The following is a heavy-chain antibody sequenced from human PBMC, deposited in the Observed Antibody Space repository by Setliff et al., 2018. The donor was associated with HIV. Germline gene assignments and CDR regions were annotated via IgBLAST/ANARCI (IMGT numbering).Heavy chain of an antibody. V-gene: IGHV1-2*06. CDR2: SNPDSRST. Sequence: ASVKISCKTSGDAVTNYASRWVRQAPGQGLERVGRSNPDSRSTNYAHTFQGRVTMTRDTSVSTAYMELSRLKSDDTAVFYCARGVKGIATTGKYYFDYWGQGTLVTVSS. J-gene: IGHJ4*02. D-gene: IGHD6-13*01. CDR1: GDAVTNYA. CDR3: ARGVKGIATTGKYYFDY.